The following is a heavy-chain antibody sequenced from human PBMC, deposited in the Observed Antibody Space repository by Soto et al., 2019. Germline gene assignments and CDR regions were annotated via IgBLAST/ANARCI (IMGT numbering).Heavy chain of an antibody. CDR3: ARFRGSYGMDV. D-gene: IGHD3-10*01. CDR1: GGTFSSYT. CDR2: IIAILGIP. J-gene: IGHJ6*02. Sequence: QVQLVQSGAEVKKPGSSGKVSCQASGGTFSSYTISWVRQAPGQGLEWMGRIIAILGIPNYAQKFQGRVTITADKSTSTAYMELSSLRSEDTAVYYCARFRGSYGMDVWGQGTTVTVSS. V-gene: IGHV1-69*02.